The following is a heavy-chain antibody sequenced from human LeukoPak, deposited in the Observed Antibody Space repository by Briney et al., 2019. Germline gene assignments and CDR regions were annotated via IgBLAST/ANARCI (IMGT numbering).Heavy chain of an antibody. D-gene: IGHD2-8*01. Sequence: GGSLRLSCVASGFTFSTYAIHWVRQAPGKGPEWVTAISYDASKEYYADSVKGRFTISRDNSKNMVSLQMNSLRSEDTAVYYCAREVSWGQGTLVTVSS. J-gene: IGHJ4*02. CDR3: AREVS. V-gene: IGHV3-30-3*01. CDR2: ISYDASKE. CDR1: GFTFSTYA.